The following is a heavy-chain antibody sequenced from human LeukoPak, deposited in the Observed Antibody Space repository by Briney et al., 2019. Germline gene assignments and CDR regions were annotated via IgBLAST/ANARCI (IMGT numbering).Heavy chain of an antibody. J-gene: IGHJ4*02. CDR3: ARDGYGDYTFDY. V-gene: IGHV3-48*02. Sequence: GGSQRLSCAASGFTFSSYSMNWVRQASGKGLEWVSYISGSSSTIYYADSVRGRFTISRDSAKNSLYLQMNSLRDEDTAVYYCARDGYGDYTFDYWGRGTLVTVSS. CDR1: GFTFSSYS. CDR2: ISGSSSTI. D-gene: IGHD4-17*01.